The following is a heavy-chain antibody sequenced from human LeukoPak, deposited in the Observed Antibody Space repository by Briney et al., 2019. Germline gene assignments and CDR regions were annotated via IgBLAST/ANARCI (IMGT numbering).Heavy chain of an antibody. Sequence: GASVTVSCKASGYTFTGYYMHWVRQAPGQGLEWMGWINPNSGGTNYAQKFQGRVTMTRDTSISTAYMELSRLRSDDTAVYYCARELRSSSPDAFDIWGQGTMVTVSS. CDR1: GYTFTGYY. V-gene: IGHV1-2*02. D-gene: IGHD6-6*01. CDR3: ARELRSSSPDAFDI. CDR2: INPNSGGT. J-gene: IGHJ3*02.